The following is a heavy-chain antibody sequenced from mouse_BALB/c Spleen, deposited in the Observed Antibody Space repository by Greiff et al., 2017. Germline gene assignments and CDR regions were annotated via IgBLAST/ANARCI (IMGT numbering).Heavy chain of an antibody. CDR1: GFTFSNYW. V-gene: IGHV6-6*02. Sequence: DVMLVESGGGLVQPGGSMKLSCVASGFTFSNYWMNWVRQSPEKGLEWVAEIRLKSNNYATHYAESVKGRFTISRDDSKSSVYLQMNNLRAEDTGIYNCTKGLASPGSSAYAMDYWGQGTSVTVSS. J-gene: IGHJ4*01. CDR2: IRLKSNNYAT. D-gene: IGHD1-3*01. CDR3: TKGLASPGSSAYAMDY.